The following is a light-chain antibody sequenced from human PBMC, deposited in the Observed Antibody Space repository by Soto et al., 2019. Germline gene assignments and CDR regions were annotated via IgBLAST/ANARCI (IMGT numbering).Light chain of an antibody. V-gene: IGLV2-14*01. CDR2: DVT. CDR1: SSDVGGYNY. CDR3: CSYAGSSTYV. J-gene: IGLJ1*01. Sequence: QSVLTQPASVSGSPGQSITISCTGTSSDVGGYNYVSWYQQHPGKAPKLLIYDVTNRPSVVSNRFSGSKSGNTASLTISGLQAEDEADYYCCSYAGSSTYVFGTGTKVTVL.